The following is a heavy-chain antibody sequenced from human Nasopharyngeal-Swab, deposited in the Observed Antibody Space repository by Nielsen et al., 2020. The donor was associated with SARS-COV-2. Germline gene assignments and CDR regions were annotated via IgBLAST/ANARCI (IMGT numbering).Heavy chain of an antibody. CDR2: IYSGDSDT. CDR1: GYSFTSYW. CDR3: ARRPEMATIRAFDI. Sequence: GESLKISCKGSGYSFTSYWIGWVRQMPGKGLEWMGVIYSGDSDTRYSPSFQGQVTISADKSISTAYLQWSSLKASDTAMYYCARRPEMATIRAFDIWGQGTMVTVSS. J-gene: IGHJ3*02. V-gene: IGHV5-51*01. D-gene: IGHD5-24*01.